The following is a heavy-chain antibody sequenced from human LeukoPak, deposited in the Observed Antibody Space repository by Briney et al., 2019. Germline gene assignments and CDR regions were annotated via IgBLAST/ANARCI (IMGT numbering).Heavy chain of an antibody. CDR3: ARGDAKYYYYYYYMDV. CDR1: GGSFSGYY. Sequence: SETLSLTCAVYGGSFSGYYWSWIRQPPGKGLEWIGEINHSGSTNYNPFLKSRVTISVDTSKNQFSLKLSSVTAADTAVYYCARGDAKYYYYYYYMDVWGKGTTVTVSS. CDR2: INHSGST. V-gene: IGHV4-34*01. D-gene: IGHD3-10*01. J-gene: IGHJ6*03.